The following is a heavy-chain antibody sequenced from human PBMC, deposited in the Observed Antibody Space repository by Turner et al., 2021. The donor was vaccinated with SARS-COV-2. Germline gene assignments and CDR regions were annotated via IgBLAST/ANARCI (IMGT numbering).Heavy chain of an antibody. D-gene: IGHD6-13*01. CDR1: GGSISSSSYN. V-gene: IGHV4-39*01. CDR3: ATSTVAGTELNYYGMDV. CDR2: IDYSAST. Sequence: QLQLQESGPGLVKPSETRSLTCTVSGGSISSSSYNWGWIRQPPGEGRGWIGRIDYSASTYYNPSLKSRVTIPVDTSKNQFTLKLSFVTAADTAVYYGATSTVAGTELNYYGMDVWGQGTTVTVSS. J-gene: IGHJ6*02.